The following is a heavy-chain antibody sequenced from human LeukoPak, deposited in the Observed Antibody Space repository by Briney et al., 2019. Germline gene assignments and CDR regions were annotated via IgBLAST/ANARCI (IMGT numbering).Heavy chain of an antibody. CDR1: GYTFTSYD. Sequence: ASVKVSCKASGYTFTSYDINWVRQATGQGLEWMGWMNPNSGNTGYAQKFQGRVTITRNTSISTAYMELSSLRSEDTAVYYCARRGWETTVPNYYYYYMDVWGKGTTVTVSS. V-gene: IGHV1-8*03. D-gene: IGHD4-17*01. CDR2: MNPNSGNT. CDR3: ARRGWETTVPNYYYYYMDV. J-gene: IGHJ6*03.